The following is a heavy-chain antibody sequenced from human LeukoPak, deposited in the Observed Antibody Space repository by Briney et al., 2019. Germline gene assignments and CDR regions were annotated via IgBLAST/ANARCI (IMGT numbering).Heavy chain of an antibody. D-gene: IGHD3-16*02. Sequence: ASVKVSCKASGYTFTSYYMHWVRQAPGQGLEWMGIINPSGGSTSCAQKFQGRVTMTRDTSTSTVYMELSSLRSEDTAVYYCARDSLGTRAFDYWGQGTLVTVSS. CDR3: ARDSLGTRAFDY. J-gene: IGHJ4*02. CDR1: GYTFTSYY. V-gene: IGHV1-46*01. CDR2: INPSGGST.